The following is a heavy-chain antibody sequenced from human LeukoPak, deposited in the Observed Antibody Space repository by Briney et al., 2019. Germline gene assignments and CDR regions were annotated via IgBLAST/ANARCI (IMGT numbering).Heavy chain of an antibody. V-gene: IGHV3-21*01. CDR1: GFTFSSYS. D-gene: IGHD3-3*01. Sequence: GGSLRLSCAASGFTFSSYSMNWVRQAPGKGLEWVSSISSSSSYIYYADSVKDRFTISRDNAKNSLYLQMNSLRAEDTAVYYFARGALYDFWRGSPGGFDYWGQGTLVTVSS. CDR3: ARGALYDFWRGSPGGFDY. CDR2: ISSSSSYI. J-gene: IGHJ4*01.